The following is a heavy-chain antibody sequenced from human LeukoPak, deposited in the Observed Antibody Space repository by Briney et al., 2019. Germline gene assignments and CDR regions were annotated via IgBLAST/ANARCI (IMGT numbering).Heavy chain of an antibody. Sequence: SVKVSCKGSGGTFSSYAISWVRQAPGQGLEWMGRIIPIFGTANYAQKFQGRVTITTDESTSTAYMELSSLRSEDTAVYYCAREGYSSSWDFDYWGQGTLVTVSS. J-gene: IGHJ4*02. V-gene: IGHV1-69*05. D-gene: IGHD6-13*01. CDR1: GGTFSSYA. CDR3: AREGYSSSWDFDY. CDR2: IIPIFGTA.